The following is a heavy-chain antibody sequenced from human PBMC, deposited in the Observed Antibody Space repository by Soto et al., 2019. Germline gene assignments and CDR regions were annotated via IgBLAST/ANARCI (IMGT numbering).Heavy chain of an antibody. Sequence: QVQLQESGPGLVQPSGTLSLTCAVSGDSISGTNWWSWVRQPPGKGLQWIGEIHHCGSTNYNPSLKSRVTISVDRSKNQFSLNLNSVTAADTAVYFCARYSAASGTYYFDYWGQGALVTVSS. V-gene: IGHV4-4*02. D-gene: IGHD6-13*01. CDR2: IHHCGST. CDR1: GDSISGTNW. J-gene: IGHJ4*02. CDR3: ARYSAASGTYYFDY.